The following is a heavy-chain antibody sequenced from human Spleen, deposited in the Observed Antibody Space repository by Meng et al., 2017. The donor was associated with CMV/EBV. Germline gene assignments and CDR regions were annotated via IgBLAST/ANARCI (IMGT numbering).Heavy chain of an antibody. CDR3: ARVGCSTSICYEGGNWFDP. CDR2: IYPGDSDT. V-gene: IGHV5-51*01. CDR1: GYTFSSYW. J-gene: IGHJ5*02. D-gene: IGHD2-2*01. Sequence: GGSLRLSCEGSGYTFSSYWIAWVRQMPGKGLEWMGIIYPGDSDTTYSPSFQGQVTISADKSINTAYLQWSSLKASDTAMYYCARVGCSTSICYEGGNWFDPWGQGTLVTVSS.